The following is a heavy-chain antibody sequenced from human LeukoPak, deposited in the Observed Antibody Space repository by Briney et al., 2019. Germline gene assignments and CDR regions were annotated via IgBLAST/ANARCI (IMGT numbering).Heavy chain of an antibody. Sequence: QPGGSLRLSCAASGFTLSSYAMSWVRQAPGKGLEWVSSISGSGGFTYYADSVKGRFTTSRDNSKNTLFLQMNSLRAEDTALYYCAKHLGMGALEPNFDHWGQGTLVIVSS. CDR3: AKHLGMGALEPNFDH. D-gene: IGHD1-26*01. J-gene: IGHJ4*02. CDR1: GFTLSSYA. V-gene: IGHV3-23*01. CDR2: ISGSGGFT.